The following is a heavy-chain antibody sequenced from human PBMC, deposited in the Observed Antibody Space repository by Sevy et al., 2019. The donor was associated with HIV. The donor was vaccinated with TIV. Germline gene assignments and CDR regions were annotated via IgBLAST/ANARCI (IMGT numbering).Heavy chain of an antibody. CDR2: IWYDGSSK. D-gene: IGHD3-10*01. V-gene: IGHV3-33*01. CDR1: GFTFSSYG. J-gene: IGHJ4*02. CDR3: ASGAYYYASRTENFDY. Sequence: GGSLRLSCAASGFTFSSYGMHWVRQAPGKGLEWLALIWYDGSSKYYADSVKGRFTSSRDNSKNTLYLQMNSLRAEDTAVYYCASGAYYYASRTENFDYWGQGTLVTVSS.